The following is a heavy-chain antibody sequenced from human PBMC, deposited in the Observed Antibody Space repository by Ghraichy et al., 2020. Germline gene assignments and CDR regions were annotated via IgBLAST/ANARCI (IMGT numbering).Heavy chain of an antibody. CDR2: IYHNGNT. V-gene: IGHV4-38-2*02. CDR1: GYSISSGDY. D-gene: IGHD3-10*01. J-gene: IGHJ2*01. Sequence: SETLSLTCTVSGYSISSGDYWGWIRQPPGKGLEWIGNIYHNGNTYDNPSLKSRVTISVDTSKNQFSLKLSSVTAADTAVFYCARVGYYGSGNLYWYFDLWGRGTLVTVSS. CDR3: ARVGYYGSGNLYWYFDL.